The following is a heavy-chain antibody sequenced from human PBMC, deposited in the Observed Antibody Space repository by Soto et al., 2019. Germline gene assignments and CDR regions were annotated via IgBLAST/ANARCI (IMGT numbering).Heavy chain of an antibody. Sequence: EVQLLESGGGLVQPGGSLGLSCAASGFTFSSYAMSWVRQAPGKGLEWVSAISGSGGSTYYADSVKGRFTISRDNSKNTLYLQMNSLRAEDTAVYYCAKDQNDFYYMDVWGKGTTVTVSS. CDR1: GFTFSSYA. CDR2: ISGSGGST. J-gene: IGHJ6*03. D-gene: IGHD3-3*01. V-gene: IGHV3-23*01. CDR3: AKDQNDFYYMDV.